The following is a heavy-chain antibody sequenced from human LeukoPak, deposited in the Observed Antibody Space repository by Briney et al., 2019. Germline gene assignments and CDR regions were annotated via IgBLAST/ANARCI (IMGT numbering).Heavy chain of an antibody. CDR3: ATQAGYYDSGISDH. Sequence: GGSLRLSCAASGFRFSLYEMNWARKAPGKGLEWVAYISSSSSAIYYADSVKGRFTISRDNAKNSLYLQMNSLRAEDTAIYYCATQAGYYDSGISDHWGQGTLVTVSS. CDR1: GFRFSLYE. J-gene: IGHJ4*02. D-gene: IGHD3-10*01. CDR2: ISSSSSAI. V-gene: IGHV3-48*03.